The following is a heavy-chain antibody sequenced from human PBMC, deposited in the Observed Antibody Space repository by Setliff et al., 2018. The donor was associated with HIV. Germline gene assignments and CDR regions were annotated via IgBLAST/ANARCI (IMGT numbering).Heavy chain of an antibody. J-gene: IGHJ4*02. V-gene: IGHV4-4*09. CDR3: ARHSPSDY. D-gene: IGHD2-21*01. CDR2: IYTSGTT. Sequence: TSETLSLTCSVSGVSISGHYWTWVRQPPGKGLEWIGYIYTSGTTEYNPSLESRVTISLDTAKDQVSLKLRSVTAADTAVYYCARHSPSDYWGQGTLVTVSS. CDR1: GVSISGHY.